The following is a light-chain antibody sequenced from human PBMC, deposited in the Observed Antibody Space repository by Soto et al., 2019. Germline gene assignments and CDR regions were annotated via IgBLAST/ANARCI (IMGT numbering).Light chain of an antibody. V-gene: IGKV1-9*01. Sequence: IQLTQSPSSLSASVGDRVTITGRASQDIAIYLAWYQQKPGEAPKLLTYAASTLYGGVPSRFSGSGSGTDFALTITSLQAEDFATYYCPQPRMYPSPFGGGTKVDIK. CDR3: PQPRMYPSP. J-gene: IGKJ4*01. CDR2: AAS. CDR1: QDIAIY.